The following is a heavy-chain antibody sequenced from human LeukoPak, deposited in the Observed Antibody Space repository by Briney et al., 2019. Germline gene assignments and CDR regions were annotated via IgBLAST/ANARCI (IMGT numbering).Heavy chain of an antibody. J-gene: IGHJ4*02. CDR3: AMGVGAPEDLAVAADFDY. D-gene: IGHD6-19*01. Sequence: GGSLRLSCAASGFTFSSCAMSWVRQAPGKGLEWVSVIYSGGSTYYADSVKGRFTISRDNSKNTLYLQMNSLRAEDTAVYYCAMGVGAPEDLAVAADFDYWGQGTLVTVSS. CDR1: GFTFSSCA. CDR2: IYSGGST. V-gene: IGHV3-53*01.